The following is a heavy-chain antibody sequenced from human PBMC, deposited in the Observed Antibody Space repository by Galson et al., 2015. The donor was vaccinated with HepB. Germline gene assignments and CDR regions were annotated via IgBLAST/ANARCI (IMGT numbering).Heavy chain of an antibody. CDR1: GFSLSTSGMC. V-gene: IGHV2-70*11. Sequence: PALVKPTQTLTLTCTFSGFSLSTSGMCVSWIRQPPGKALEWLARIAWGDDKYYSTSLKTRLTISKDTSKNQVVLTMTNMDPVDTATYYCARTDKWGYGSGSFYFDYWGQGTLVTVSS. CDR3: ARTDKWGYGSGSFYFDY. J-gene: IGHJ4*02. D-gene: IGHD3-10*01. CDR2: IAWGDDK.